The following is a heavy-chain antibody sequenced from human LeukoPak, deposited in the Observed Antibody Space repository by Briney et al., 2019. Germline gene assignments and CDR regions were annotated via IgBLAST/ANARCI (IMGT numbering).Heavy chain of an antibody. V-gene: IGHV3-7*01. CDR2: IKQDGSEK. CDR3: ARVGLGITIFGVVKNAFDI. CDR1: GFTFSSYW. Sequence: GGSLRLSCAASGFTFSSYWMSWVRQAPGKGLEWVANIKQDGSEKYYVDSVKGRFTISRDNAKNSLYLQMNSLRAEDTAVCYCARVGLGITIFGVVKNAFDIWGQGTMVTVSS. D-gene: IGHD3-3*01. J-gene: IGHJ3*02.